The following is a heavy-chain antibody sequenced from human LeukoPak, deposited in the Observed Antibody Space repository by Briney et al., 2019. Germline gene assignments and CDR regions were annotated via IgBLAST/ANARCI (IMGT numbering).Heavy chain of an antibody. CDR1: GFTFRSYG. Sequence: GGSLRLSCVASGFTFRSYGMHWVRQVPGKGLEWVAVAYDDASNQYYADSVKGRFTISRDNSKKTLYLQMNSLRTEDTAVYYCARDQTAVTGVWGTIDYWGQGTLVTVSS. CDR3: ARDQTAVTGVWGTIDY. J-gene: IGHJ4*02. D-gene: IGHD2-8*02. V-gene: IGHV3-30*03. CDR2: AYDDASNQ.